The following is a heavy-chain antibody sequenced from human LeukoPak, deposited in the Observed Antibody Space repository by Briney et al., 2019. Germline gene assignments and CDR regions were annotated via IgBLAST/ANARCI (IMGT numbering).Heavy chain of an antibody. CDR3: ARMLNGAYDV. V-gene: IGHV1-2*02. CDR2: INPDSGGT. Sequence: GASVKVSCKASGYTFTSYDISWVRQAPGQGLEWMGWINPDSGGTKYAQNFQDKVTMTRDTSFSTAYMEVSRLRFDDTAVYYCARMLNGAYDVWGQGTLVTVST. J-gene: IGHJ4*02. CDR1: GYTFTSYD. D-gene: IGHD5-12*01.